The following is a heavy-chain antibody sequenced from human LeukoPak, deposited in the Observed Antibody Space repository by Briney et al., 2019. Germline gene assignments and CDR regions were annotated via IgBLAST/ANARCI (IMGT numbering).Heavy chain of an antibody. J-gene: IGHJ6*03. V-gene: IGHV3-74*01. CDR3: ARFAAGGSYYYYMDV. CDR2: INIDGSST. CDR1: GFTFSSYW. D-gene: IGHD6-25*01. Sequence: GGSLRLSCAASGFTFSSYWMHWVRQAPGKGLVWVSRINIDGSSTNYADSVKGRFTISRDNAKNTLYLQMNSLRAEDTAVYYCARFAAGGSYYYYMDVWGKGTTVTVSS.